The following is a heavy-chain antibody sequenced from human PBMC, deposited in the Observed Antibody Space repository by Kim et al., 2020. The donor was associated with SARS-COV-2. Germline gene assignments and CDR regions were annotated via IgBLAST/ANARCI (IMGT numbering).Heavy chain of an antibody. J-gene: IGHJ5*02. V-gene: IGHV3-23*01. CDR3: ATVAVAGTWFDP. Sequence: YADSVKGRFTISRDNSKNTLYLQMNILRAEDTAVYYCATVAVAGTWFDPWGQGTLVTVSS. D-gene: IGHD6-19*01.